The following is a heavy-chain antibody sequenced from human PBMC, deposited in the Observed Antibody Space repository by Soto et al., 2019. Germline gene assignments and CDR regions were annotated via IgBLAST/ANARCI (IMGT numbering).Heavy chain of an antibody. Sequence: SETLSLTCTVSGGSISSYYWSWIRQPPGKGLEWIGYIYYSGSTNYNPSLKSRVTMSVDTSKNQVSLKVNSVTAADTAMYYCARDHPHSYGVYYFDYWGQGTPVTSPQ. D-gene: IGHD5-18*01. CDR2: IYYSGST. J-gene: IGHJ4*02. CDR3: ARDHPHSYGVYYFDY. V-gene: IGHV4-59*01. CDR1: GGSISSYY.